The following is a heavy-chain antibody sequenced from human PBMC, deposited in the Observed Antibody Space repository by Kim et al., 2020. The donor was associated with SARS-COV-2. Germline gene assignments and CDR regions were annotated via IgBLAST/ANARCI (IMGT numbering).Heavy chain of an antibody. Sequence: GGSLRLSCAASGFTFSSYSMNWVRQAPGKGLEWVSSISSSSSYIYYADSVKGRFTISRDNAKNSLYLQMNSLRAEDTAVYYCARDRAFGGVEADYWGQGTLFTVSS. CDR3: ARDRAFGGVEADY. CDR2: ISSSSSYI. J-gene: IGHJ4*02. V-gene: IGHV3-21*01. D-gene: IGHD3-16*01. CDR1: GFTFSSYS.